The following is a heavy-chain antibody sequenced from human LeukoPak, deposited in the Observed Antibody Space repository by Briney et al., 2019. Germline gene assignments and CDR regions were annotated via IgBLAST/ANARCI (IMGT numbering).Heavy chain of an antibody. CDR3: ARLGGESPLFDY. CDR2: IYYSGST. Sequence: SETLSLTCTVSGGSISSSSYYWGWIRQPPGKGLEWIGSIYYSGSTYYNPSLKSRVTISVDTSKNQFSLKLSSVTAADTAVYYCARLGGESPLFDYWGQGTLVTVSS. J-gene: IGHJ4*02. D-gene: IGHD3-10*01. CDR1: GGSISSSSYY. V-gene: IGHV4-39*01.